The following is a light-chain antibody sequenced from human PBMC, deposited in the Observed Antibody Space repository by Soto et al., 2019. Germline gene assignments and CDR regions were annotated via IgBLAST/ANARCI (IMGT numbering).Light chain of an antibody. J-gene: IGKJ1*01. CDR2: RAS. V-gene: IGKV4-1*01. CDR3: QQDYSTPPK. Sequence: DIVMTQSPDSLAVSLGERATINCKSSQSVLYSSNNKNYLDWYQQKPGQPPKLLIYRASTRESGVPDRFSGSGYGTDFTLTISSLQAEDVAVYYCQQDYSTPPKFGQGNTVAIK. CDR1: QSVLYSSNNKNY.